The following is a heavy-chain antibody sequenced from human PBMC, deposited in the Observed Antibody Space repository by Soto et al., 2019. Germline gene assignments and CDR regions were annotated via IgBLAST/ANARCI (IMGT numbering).Heavy chain of an antibody. CDR3: ARDRDSGSYCHFDY. J-gene: IGHJ4*02. D-gene: IGHD1-26*01. CDR1: GYTFASYG. V-gene: IGHV1-18*01. CDR2: ISAYNGNT. Sequence: ASVKVSCKASGYTFASYGISWVRQAPGQGLEWMGWISAYNGNTNYAQKLQGRVTMTTDTSTSTAYMELRSLRSDDTAVYYCARDRDSGSYCHFDYWGQGTLVTVSS.